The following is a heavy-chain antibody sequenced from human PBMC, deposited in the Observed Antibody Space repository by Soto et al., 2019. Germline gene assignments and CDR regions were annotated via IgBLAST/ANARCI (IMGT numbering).Heavy chain of an antibody. V-gene: IGHV3-7*03. CDR1: GFSFSSYW. D-gene: IGHD3-16*01. J-gene: IGHJ5*02. CDR3: AGDGVRNGAYNGWLDP. CDR2: IKQDGREK. Sequence: GGSLRLSCAASGFSFSSYWMTWVRQAPGKGLEWVANIKQDGREKYYVASVKGRFTISRDNDKNLLYLQMDSLTPDDTAVYYCAGDGVRNGAYNGWLDPWGQGTLVTVSS.